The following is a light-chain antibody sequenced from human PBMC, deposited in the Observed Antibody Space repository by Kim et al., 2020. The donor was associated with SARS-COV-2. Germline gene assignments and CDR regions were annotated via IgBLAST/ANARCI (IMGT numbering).Light chain of an antibody. V-gene: IGKV1-5*03. CDR2: KAS. CDR1: ISSW. CDR3: QQYNSYSYT. Sequence: ISSWLTWYQQKPGKAPKLLIYKASSLESGVPSRFSGSGSGTEFTLTISSLQPDDFATYYCQQYNSYSYTFGQGTKLEI. J-gene: IGKJ2*01.